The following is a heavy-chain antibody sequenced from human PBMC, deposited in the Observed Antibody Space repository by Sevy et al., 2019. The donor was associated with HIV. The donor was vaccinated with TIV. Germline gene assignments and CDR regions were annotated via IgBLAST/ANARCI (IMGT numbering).Heavy chain of an antibody. CDR1: GFTFSDYY. CDR2: ISSSGSTI. CDR3: ARDLKGITVQASDY. Sequence: EGSLRLSCAASGFTFSDYYMSWIRQAPGKGLEWVSYISSSGSTIYYADSVKGRFTISRDNAKNSLYLQMNSLRAEDTAVYYCARDLKGITVQASDYWGQGTLVTVSS. V-gene: IGHV3-11*01. D-gene: IGHD1-20*01. J-gene: IGHJ4*02.